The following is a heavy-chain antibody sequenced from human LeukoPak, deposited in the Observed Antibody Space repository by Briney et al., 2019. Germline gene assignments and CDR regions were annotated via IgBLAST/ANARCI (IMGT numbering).Heavy chain of an antibody. CDR2: IYYSGST. Sequence: SETLSLTCTVSGGSISSYYWSWIRQPPGKGLEWIGYIYYSGSTNYNPSLKSRVTISVDTSKNQFSLKLSSVTAADTAVYYCARSGYYDSSGYYPLGYWGQGTLVTVSS. D-gene: IGHD3-22*01. V-gene: IGHV4-59*01. CDR3: ARSGYYDSSGYYPLGY. J-gene: IGHJ4*02. CDR1: GGSISSYY.